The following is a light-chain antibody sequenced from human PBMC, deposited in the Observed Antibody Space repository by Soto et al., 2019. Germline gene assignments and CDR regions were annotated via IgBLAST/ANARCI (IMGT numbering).Light chain of an antibody. CDR2: GNS. CDR1: SSKIGAGYD. Sequence: QSVLTQPPSVSGAPGQRVTISCTGGSSKIGAGYDVHWYQQLPGAAPKVLIYGNSNRPSGVPDRFSGSKSGTSASLAITGLQADDEADYYCQSYDSSLSAVVFGGGTKLTVL. CDR3: QSYDSSLSAVV. J-gene: IGLJ2*01. V-gene: IGLV1-40*01.